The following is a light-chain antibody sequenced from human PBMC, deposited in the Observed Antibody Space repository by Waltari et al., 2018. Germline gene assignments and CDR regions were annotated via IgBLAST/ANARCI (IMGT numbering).Light chain of an antibody. CDR3: NSRDSSGNHQV. CDR1: SPRSDY. CDR2: GKN. Sequence: SSELTQDPAVSVALGQTVRITCQGDSPRSDYASWYQQKPGQAPVLVIYGKNNRPSGIPDRFSGSSSGNTASLTITGAQAEDEADYYCNSRDSSGNHQVFGTGTKVTVL. V-gene: IGLV3-19*01. J-gene: IGLJ1*01.